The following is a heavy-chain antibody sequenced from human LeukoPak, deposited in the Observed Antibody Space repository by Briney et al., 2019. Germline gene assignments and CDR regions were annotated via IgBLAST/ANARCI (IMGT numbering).Heavy chain of an antibody. CDR2: IYFSGST. CDR1: GGSIYGYY. Sequence: PSETLSLTCTVSGGSIYGYYWSWIRQPPGKGLEWIGYIYFSGSTNYNPSLRSHFTISIDTSKNQFSLKLHSVTAADTAVYFCARGGAVPGTEIDLWGQGTLVTVSS. CDR3: ARGGAVPGTEIDL. D-gene: IGHD6-19*01. J-gene: IGHJ5*02. V-gene: IGHV4-59*01.